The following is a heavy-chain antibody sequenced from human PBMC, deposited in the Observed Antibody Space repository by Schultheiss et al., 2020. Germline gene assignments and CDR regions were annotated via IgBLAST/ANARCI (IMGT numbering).Heavy chain of an antibody. CDR1: GGSISSGDYY. Sequence: SETLSLTCTVSGGSISSGDYYWSWIRQPPGKGLEWIGYIYYSGSTYYNPSLKSRVTISVDKSKNQFSLKLSSVTAADTAVYYCARAFAWGYFDYWGQGTLVTVSS. J-gene: IGHJ4*02. V-gene: IGHV4-30-4*01. CDR2: IYYSGST. D-gene: IGHD3-16*01. CDR3: ARAFAWGYFDY.